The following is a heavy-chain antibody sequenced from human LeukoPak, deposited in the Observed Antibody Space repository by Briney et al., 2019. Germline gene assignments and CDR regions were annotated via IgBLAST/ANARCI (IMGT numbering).Heavy chain of an antibody. CDR1: GGSISSYY. CDR2: IYTSGST. J-gene: IGHJ4*02. V-gene: IGHV4-4*07. D-gene: IGHD3-22*01. CDR3: ARDAPYYYDSSGYYQYYFDY. Sequence: SETLSLTCTVSGGSISSYYWSWIRQPAGKGLEWIGRIYTSGSTNYNPSLKSRVTMSVDTSKNQFSLKLSPVTAADTAVYYCARDAPYYYDSSGYYQYYFDYWGQGTLVTVSS.